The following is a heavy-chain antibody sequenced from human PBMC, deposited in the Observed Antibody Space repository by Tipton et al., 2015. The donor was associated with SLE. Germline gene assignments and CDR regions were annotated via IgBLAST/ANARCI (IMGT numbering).Heavy chain of an antibody. V-gene: IGHV4-31*02. J-gene: IGHJ3*02. D-gene: IGHD1-7*01. CDR1: VGSISSGGYY. CDR3: VRDGKRGTRGDAFDI. Sequence: LRLSCTVSVGSISSGGYYWSWIRQHPGKDLELIVFIYQSGSTNYNPSLKCRVTISVDTSKNQFSLKLSSVTAADTAVYYCVRDGKRGTRGDAFDIWGQGTMVIVSS. CDR2: IYQSGST.